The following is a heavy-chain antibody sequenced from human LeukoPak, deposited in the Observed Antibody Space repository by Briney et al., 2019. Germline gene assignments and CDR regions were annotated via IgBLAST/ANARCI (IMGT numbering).Heavy chain of an antibody. D-gene: IGHD3-10*01. J-gene: IGHJ4*02. Sequence: GGSLRLSCAASGFTFTSYSMSWVRQAPGKGLEWVSLMNSGDRTYYADSVKGRFTFSRDNSKNTLYLQLNSLRAEDTAVYYCAKVRGVERGSLDYWGQGTLVTVSS. CDR3: AKVRGVERGSLDY. CDR2: MNSGDRT. V-gene: IGHV3-23*01. CDR1: GFTFTSYS.